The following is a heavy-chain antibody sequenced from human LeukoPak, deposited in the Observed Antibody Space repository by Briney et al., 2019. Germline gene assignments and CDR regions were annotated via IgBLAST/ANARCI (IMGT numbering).Heavy chain of an antibody. CDR1: GFTFSSYG. D-gene: IGHD2-2*01. CDR3: AREGYQLLAFDY. J-gene: IGHJ4*02. Sequence: GGSLRLSCAASGFTFSSYGMHWVRQAPGKGLEWVAVIWFDGSNKYYADSVKGRFTISRDNAKNSLYLQMNSLRAEDTAVYYCAREGYQLLAFDYWGQGTLVTVSS. V-gene: IGHV3-33*01. CDR2: IWFDGSNK.